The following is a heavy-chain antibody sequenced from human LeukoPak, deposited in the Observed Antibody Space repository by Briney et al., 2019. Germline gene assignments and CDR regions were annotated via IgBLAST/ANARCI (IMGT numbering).Heavy chain of an antibody. J-gene: IGHJ3*01. Sequence: TGRSLRLSCAASGVTFSSNAMHWVRQAPGKGLEWVAVISYDGSDKYHADSVKGRFTISRDNSKNTLYLQMNGLRAEDTAVYYCAREMGGRTETFDVWGQGTMVTVSS. CDR3: AREMGGRTETFDV. V-gene: IGHV3-30-3*01. CDR2: ISYDGSDK. D-gene: IGHD1-26*01. CDR1: GVTFSSNA.